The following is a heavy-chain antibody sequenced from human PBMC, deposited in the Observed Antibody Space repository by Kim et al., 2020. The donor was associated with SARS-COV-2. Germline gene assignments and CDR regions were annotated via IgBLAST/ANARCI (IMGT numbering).Heavy chain of an antibody. CDR2: ISYDGSNK. CDR1: GFTFSSYA. Sequence: GGSLRLSCAASGFTFSSYAMHWVRQAPGKGLEWVAVISYDGSNKYYADSVKGRFTISRDNSKNTLYLQMNSLRAEDTAVYYCARDRAFYYYYGMDVWGQGTTVTVSS. J-gene: IGHJ6*02. CDR3: ARDRAFYYYYGMDV. V-gene: IGHV3-30*04.